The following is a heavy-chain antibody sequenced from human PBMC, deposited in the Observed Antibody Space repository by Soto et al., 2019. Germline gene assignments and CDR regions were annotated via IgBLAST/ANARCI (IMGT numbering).Heavy chain of an antibody. CDR2: IIPILVTA. J-gene: IGHJ6*02. V-gene: IGHV1-69*13. CDR1: VSTFSSYA. Sequence: XSVKSSCKAPVSTFSSYAISWLRQAPGQGLEWMGGIIPILVTANYAQKFQGRVTITADESTSTAYMELSSLRSEDTAVYYCARDQGYCSSNSCYPFYYYGMDVWGQGTTVTVSS. D-gene: IGHD2-2*01. CDR3: ARDQGYCSSNSCYPFYYYGMDV.